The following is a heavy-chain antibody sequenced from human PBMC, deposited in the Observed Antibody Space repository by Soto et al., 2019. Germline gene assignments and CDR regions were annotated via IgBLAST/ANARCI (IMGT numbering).Heavy chain of an antibody. V-gene: IGHV3-11*06. J-gene: IGHJ4*02. CDR1: GFTFSDYY. CDR2: ISSSSSYT. D-gene: IGHD5-18*01. CDR3: ARDRVSAMIDY. Sequence: SLRLSCAASGFTFSDYYMSWIRQAPGKGLEWVSYISSSSSYTNYADSVKGRFTISRDNAKNSLYLQMNSLRAEDTAVYYCARDRVSAMIDYWGQGTLVTVSS.